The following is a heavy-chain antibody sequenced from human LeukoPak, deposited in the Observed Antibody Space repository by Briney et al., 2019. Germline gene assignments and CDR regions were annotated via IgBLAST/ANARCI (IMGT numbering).Heavy chain of an antibody. J-gene: IGHJ3*02. D-gene: IGHD2/OR15-2a*01. CDR1: GGSISSYY. V-gene: IGHV4-59*01. Sequence: PSETLSLTCTVSGGSISSYYWSWIRQPPGKGLEWIGDIYYSGSTNYNPSLKSRVTISVDTSKNQFSLKLSSVTAADTAVYYCARYYEGAFDIWGQGTMVTVSS. CDR2: IYYSGST. CDR3: ARYYEGAFDI.